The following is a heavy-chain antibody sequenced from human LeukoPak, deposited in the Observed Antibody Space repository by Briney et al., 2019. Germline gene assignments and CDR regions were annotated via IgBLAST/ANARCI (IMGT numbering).Heavy chain of an antibody. D-gene: IGHD3-16*01. Sequence: GGSLRLSCAASGFTFSRSGLHWVRQAPGKGLEGVAFIRDDGSTRYYAESVKGRFTVSRDNPKNTLSLQMDSLRAEDTAAYYCAKVPHSWGLFDSWGQGTLVTVSS. V-gene: IGHV3-30*02. CDR3: AKVPHSWGLFDS. CDR1: GFTFSRSG. J-gene: IGHJ4*02. CDR2: IRDDGSTR.